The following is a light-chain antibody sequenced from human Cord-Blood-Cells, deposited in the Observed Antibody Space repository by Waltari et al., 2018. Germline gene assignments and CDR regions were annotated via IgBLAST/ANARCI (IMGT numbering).Light chain of an antibody. CDR1: QDISNY. CDR2: DAS. CDR3: QQYDNLPLFT. Sequence: DIQMTQSPSSLSESVVDRVTITCQASQDISNYLNWYQQKPGKAPKLLIYDASNLETGVPSRFSGTGSGTDFTFTISRLQPEDIATYYCQQYDNLPLFTFGPGTKVDIK. J-gene: IGKJ3*01. V-gene: IGKV1-33*01.